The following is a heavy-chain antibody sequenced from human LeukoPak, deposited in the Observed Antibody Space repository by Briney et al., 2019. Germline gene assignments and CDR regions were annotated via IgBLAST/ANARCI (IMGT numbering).Heavy chain of an antibody. J-gene: IGHJ4*02. CDR3: ATSLYGDHEADY. CDR2: VYYSGTT. Sequence: TSETLSLTCSVSGGSIKSHYYTWIRQPPGKGLEWIGYVYYSGTTSYNPSLESRVSISDDTSKNQVFLWLTSVTAADTAVYYCATSLYGDHEADYWGPGILVTVSS. CDR1: GGSIKSHY. V-gene: IGHV4-59*11. D-gene: IGHD2-21*02.